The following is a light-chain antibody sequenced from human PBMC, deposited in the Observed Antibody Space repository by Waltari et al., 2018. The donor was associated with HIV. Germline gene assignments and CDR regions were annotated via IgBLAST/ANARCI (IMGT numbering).Light chain of an antibody. CDR3: QSYDSSLSGWV. J-gene: IGLJ3*02. V-gene: IGLV1-40*01. CDR2: GNN. Sequence: QSVLTQPPSVSGAPGQRVTISCTGSSSNIGAGYDEHWYQQLPGTAPKLLFCGNNRRCSGLPARFAGSKSGTAAALALTGLQAEDEADYYCQSYDSSLSGWVFGGGTKLTVL. CDR1: SSNIGAGYD.